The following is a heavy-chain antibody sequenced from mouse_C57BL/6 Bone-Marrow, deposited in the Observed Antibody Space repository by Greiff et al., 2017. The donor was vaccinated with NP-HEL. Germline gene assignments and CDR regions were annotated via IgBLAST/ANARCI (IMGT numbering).Heavy chain of an antibody. CDR2: IYPGDGDT. CDR3: ARFYGYDVFDY. V-gene: IGHV1-80*01. J-gene: IGHJ2*01. CDR1: GYAFSSYW. D-gene: IGHD2-2*01. Sequence: QVHVKQSGAELVKPGASVKISCKASGYAFSSYWMNWVKQRPGKGLEWIGQIYPGDGDTNYNGKFKGKATLTADKSSSTAYMQLSSLTSEDSAVYFCARFYGYDVFDYWGQGTTLTVSS.